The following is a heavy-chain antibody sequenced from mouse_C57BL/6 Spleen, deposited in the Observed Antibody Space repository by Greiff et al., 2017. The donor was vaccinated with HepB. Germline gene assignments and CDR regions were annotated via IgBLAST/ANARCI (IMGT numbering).Heavy chain of an antibody. CDR2: INPSSGYT. J-gene: IGHJ4*01. D-gene: IGHD1-1*01. CDR1: GYTFTSYW. CDR3: ARLATVVTGAMDY. V-gene: IGHV1-7*01. Sequence: VQLRQSGAELAKPGASVKLSCKASGYTFTSYWMHWVKQRPGQGLEWIGYINPSSGYTKYNQKFKDKATLTADKSSSTAYMQLSSLTYEDSAVYYCARLATVVTGAMDYWGQGTSVTVSS.